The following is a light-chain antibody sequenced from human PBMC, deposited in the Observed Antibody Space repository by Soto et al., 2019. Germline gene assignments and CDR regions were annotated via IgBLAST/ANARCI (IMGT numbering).Light chain of an antibody. Sequence: DIQMTQYPSTLSASVGDRVTITCRASQSISNWLAWYQQKPGKAPKLLIYKASTLESGVPSRFSGTGSGTEFTLTISSLQPDDFATYYCHQFSFSHTFGGGTKVDIK. CDR2: KAS. CDR1: QSISNW. J-gene: IGKJ4*01. V-gene: IGKV1-5*03. CDR3: HQFSFSHT.